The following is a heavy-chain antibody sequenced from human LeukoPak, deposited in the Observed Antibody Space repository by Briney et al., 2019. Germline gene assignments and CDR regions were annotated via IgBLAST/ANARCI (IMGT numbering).Heavy chain of an antibody. J-gene: IGHJ4*02. CDR2: IGDDGRNK. Sequence: GGSLRLSCAASGFTFNSCGLHWVRQAPGKGLEWVAVIGDDGRNKWYGDSVKGRFTISRDNSKNTVYLQMNSLRAEDTAVYYCAKDSFTYYYDSSGWYYFDYWGQGTLVTVSS. CDR3: AKDSFTYYYDSSGWYYFDY. V-gene: IGHV3-30*02. D-gene: IGHD3-22*01. CDR1: GFTFNSCG.